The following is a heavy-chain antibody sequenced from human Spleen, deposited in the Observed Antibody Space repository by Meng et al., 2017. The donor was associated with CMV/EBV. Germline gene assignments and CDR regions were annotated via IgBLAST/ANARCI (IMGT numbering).Heavy chain of an antibody. Sequence: GESLKISCATSGFAFRNYGVHWVRQAPGKGLEWVAFIRYDASNYYYGESVKGRFTISRDNSKNALYLQMNSLRAEDTAVYYCAKDHGRFSLGAGFVVESPAIDYWGQGVLVTVSS. CDR3: AKDHGRFSLGAGFVVESPAIDY. CDR2: IRYDASNY. D-gene: IGHD2-2*01. CDR1: GFAFRNYG. V-gene: IGHV3-30*02. J-gene: IGHJ4*02.